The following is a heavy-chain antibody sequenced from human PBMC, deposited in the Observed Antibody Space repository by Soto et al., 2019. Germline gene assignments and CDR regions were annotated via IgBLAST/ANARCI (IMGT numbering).Heavy chain of an antibody. V-gene: IGHV1-18*01. CDR1: GYSFTSYG. CDR3: ARDLGGYYDSSGYLDY. D-gene: IGHD3-22*01. J-gene: IGHJ4*02. CDR2: ISAYNGNT. Sequence: PGESLKICCKGSGYSFTSYGISWVRQAPGQGLEWMGWISAYNGNTNYAQKLQGRVTMTTDTSTSTAYMELRSLRSDDTAVYYCARDLGGYYDSSGYLDYWGQGTLVTVSS.